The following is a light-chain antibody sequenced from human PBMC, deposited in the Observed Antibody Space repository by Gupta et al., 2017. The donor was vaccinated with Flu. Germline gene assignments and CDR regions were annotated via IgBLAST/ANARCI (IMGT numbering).Light chain of an antibody. CDR1: SSNIGNNY. J-gene: IGLJ3*02. V-gene: IGLV1-51*02. CDR2: END. Sequence: RVSISCSGGSSNIGNNYVSWYQHLPGAAPNLLIYENDNRLSGTPDRFSGSKSGTSATLDITGLQTGDEADYYCGTWDTALSTGLFGGGTKVTVL. CDR3: GTWDTALSTGL.